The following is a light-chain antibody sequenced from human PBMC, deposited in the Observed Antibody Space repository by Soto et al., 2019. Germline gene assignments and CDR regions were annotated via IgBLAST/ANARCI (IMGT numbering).Light chain of an antibody. J-gene: IGKJ1*01. Sequence: DIQMTQSPSTLSASVGDRVTITCRASQSISGWLAWYQQKPGKAPNLLIYKASSLETGVPARFSGSGSGTEFTLTISSLQPDDFATYYCQQYSLFPRTFGQGTKVEIK. CDR3: QQYSLFPRT. CDR2: KAS. V-gene: IGKV1-5*03. CDR1: QSISGW.